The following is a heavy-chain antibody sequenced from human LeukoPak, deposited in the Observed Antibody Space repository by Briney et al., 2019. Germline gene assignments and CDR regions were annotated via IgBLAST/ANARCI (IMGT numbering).Heavy chain of an antibody. J-gene: IGHJ4*02. CDR3: ARDYRVSWGTTDYFDY. CDR2: ISAYNGNT. D-gene: IGHD3-16*01. V-gene: IGHV1-18*01. Sequence: ALVKVSCKASGYTFTSYGISWVRQAPGQGLEWMGWISAYNGNTNYAQKLQGRVTMTTDTSTSTAYMELRSLRSDDTAVYYCARDYRVSWGTTDYFDYWGQGTLVTVSS. CDR1: GYTFTSYG.